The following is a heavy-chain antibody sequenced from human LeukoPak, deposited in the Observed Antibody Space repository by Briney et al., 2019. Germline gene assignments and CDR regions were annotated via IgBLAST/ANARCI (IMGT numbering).Heavy chain of an antibody. V-gene: IGHV4-38-2*02. CDR3: ARENYHGDYGDYYYYMDV. CDR2: IYHSGST. D-gene: IGHD4-17*01. CDR1: GYSISSGYY. J-gene: IGHJ6*03. Sequence: PSETLSLTCTVSGYSISSGYYWGWIRQPPGKGLEWIGSIYHSGSTNYNPSLKSRVTISVDTSKNQFSLKLSSVTAADTAVYYCARENYHGDYGDYYYYMDVWGKGTTVTISS.